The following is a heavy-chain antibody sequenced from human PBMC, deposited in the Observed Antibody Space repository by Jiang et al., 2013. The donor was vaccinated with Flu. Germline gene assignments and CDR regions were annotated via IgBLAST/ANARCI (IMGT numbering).Heavy chain of an antibody. J-gene: IGHJ4*02. CDR2: IYYSGST. Sequence: LLKPSETLSLTCIVSGGSISSVGYYWGWIRQPPGKGLEWIGSIYYSGSTFYNTSLKSRVTISLDTSKNQFSLKLSSVTAADTAVYYCARRSTIYYFDYWGQGTLVTVSS. CDR3: ARRSTIYYFDY. CDR1: GGSISSVGYY. V-gene: IGHV4-39*07. D-gene: IGHD2-2*01.